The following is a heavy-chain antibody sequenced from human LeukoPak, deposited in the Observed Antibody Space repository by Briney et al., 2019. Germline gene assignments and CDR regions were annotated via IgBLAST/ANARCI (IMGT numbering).Heavy chain of an antibody. CDR2: IWYDGSNK. V-gene: IGHV3-33*01. CDR3: VRVTHSSYSYGYGHGDY. Sequence: PGGSLRLSCAASGFTFSSYGMHWVRQAPGKGLEWVAVIWYDGSNKYYADSVKGRFTISRDNSKNTLYLQMNSLRAKDTAVYYCVRVTHSSYSYGYGHGDYWGQGTLVTVSS. D-gene: IGHD5-18*01. J-gene: IGHJ4*02. CDR1: GFTFSSYG.